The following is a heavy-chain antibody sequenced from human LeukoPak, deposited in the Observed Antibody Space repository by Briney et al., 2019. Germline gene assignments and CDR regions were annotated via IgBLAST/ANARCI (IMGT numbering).Heavy chain of an antibody. D-gene: IGHD5-12*01. V-gene: IGHV1-8*03. J-gene: IGHJ5*02. CDR1: GYTFTSYD. CDR2: MNPNSGNT. CDR3: ARNKVGNWFDP. Sequence: ASVKVSCKASGYTFTSYDINRVRQATGQGLEWMGWMNPNSGNTGYAQKFQGRVTITRNTSISTAYMELSSLRSEDTAVYYCARNKVGNWFDPWGQGTLVTVSS.